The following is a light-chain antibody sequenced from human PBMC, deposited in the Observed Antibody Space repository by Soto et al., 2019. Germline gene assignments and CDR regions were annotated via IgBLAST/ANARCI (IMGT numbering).Light chain of an antibody. CDR1: QSITSNY. J-gene: IGKJ1*01. V-gene: IGKV3-20*01. CDR2: DAS. Sequence: EIVLTRSPGTLSLSPGERATLSCRASQSITSNYLAWYQQKPGQPPTPLVYDASTRATGVPDRFSGSGSGTDFTLIISSLEPEDSAVYYCQQYGSSPRTFGQGTKVEVK. CDR3: QQYGSSPRT.